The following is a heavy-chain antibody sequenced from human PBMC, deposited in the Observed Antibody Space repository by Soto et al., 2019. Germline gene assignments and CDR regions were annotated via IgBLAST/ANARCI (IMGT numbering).Heavy chain of an antibody. CDR1: GYTFTGYY. CDR3: ARDHGSGSYYYGMDV. Sequence: ASVKVSCKASGYTFTGYYVHWVRQAPGQGLEWMGWINPNSGGTNYAQKFQGWVTMTRDTSISTAYMELSRLRSDDTAVYYCARDHGSGSYYYGMDVWGQGTTVTVSS. D-gene: IGHD3-10*01. J-gene: IGHJ6*02. V-gene: IGHV1-2*04. CDR2: INPNSGGT.